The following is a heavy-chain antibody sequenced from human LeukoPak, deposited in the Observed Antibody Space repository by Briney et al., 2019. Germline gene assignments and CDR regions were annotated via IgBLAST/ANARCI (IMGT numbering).Heavy chain of an antibody. CDR1: GFTFSSYW. CDR3: ARAARYGSGSYVYFDY. J-gene: IGHJ4*02. D-gene: IGHD3-10*01. V-gene: IGHV3-74*01. Sequence: GGSLRLSCAASGFTFSSYWMHWVRQAPGKGLVWVSRVNSDGSSTSYADSVKGRFTISRDNAKNTLYLQMNSLRAEDTAVYYCARAARYGSGSYVYFDYWGQGTLVTVSS. CDR2: VNSDGSST.